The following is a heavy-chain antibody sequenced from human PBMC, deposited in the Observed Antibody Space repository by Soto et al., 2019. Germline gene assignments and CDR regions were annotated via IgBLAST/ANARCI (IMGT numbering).Heavy chain of an antibody. V-gene: IGHV1-2*02. J-gene: IGHJ6*02. Sequence: QVQLVQSGAEVKKPGASVKVSCKASGYTFTGYYMHWVRQAPGQGLEWMGWINPNSGGTNYAQKFQGRVTVTRDTSISTAYMELSRLRSDDTAVYYCARSSVDCSSTSCYYYYGMDVWGQGTTVTVSS. D-gene: IGHD2-2*01. CDR2: INPNSGGT. CDR3: ARSSVDCSSTSCYYYYGMDV. CDR1: GYTFTGYY.